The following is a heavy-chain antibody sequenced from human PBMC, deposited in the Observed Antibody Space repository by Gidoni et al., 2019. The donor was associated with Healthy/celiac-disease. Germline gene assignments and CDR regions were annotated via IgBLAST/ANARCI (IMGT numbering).Heavy chain of an antibody. CDR2: IYYTGST. J-gene: IGHJ3*02. D-gene: IGHD1-26*01. CDR1: GGSISSSVYS. V-gene: IGHV4-39*01. Sequence: QLQLQESGPGLVKPSETLSLTCTVSGGSISSSVYSWGWIRQPPGKGLEWIGSIYYTGSTYYNPSLKSRLTISVDTSKTQFSLNLSSVTAADTAVYYCAKHSQNSGTYLDAFEIWGQGTMVTVSS. CDR3: AKHSQNSGTYLDAFEI.